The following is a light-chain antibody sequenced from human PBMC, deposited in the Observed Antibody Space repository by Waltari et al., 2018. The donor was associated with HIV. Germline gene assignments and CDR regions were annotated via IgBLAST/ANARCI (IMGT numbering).Light chain of an antibody. CDR1: RSILYNSNNKNY. V-gene: IGKV4-1*01. CDR2: WAS. CDR3: QQYFNAPIT. J-gene: IGKJ4*01. Sequence: DIVMTQSPDSLALSLGERATINCKSSRSILYNSNNKNYLAWYQQKPGQPPQLLIYWASTREFGVPDRFSGSGSGTNVTLTISSLQTEDVAVYYCQQYFNAPITFGGGTRVEI.